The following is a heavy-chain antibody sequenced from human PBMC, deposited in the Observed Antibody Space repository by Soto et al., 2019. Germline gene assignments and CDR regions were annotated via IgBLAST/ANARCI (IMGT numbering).Heavy chain of an antibody. CDR3: ARHALQNEFDL. Sequence: GGSLRLSCVASGFTFSTYGMHWVRQAPGKGLEWVAVIWNDASNLHYADSVKGRFTISRDNTKDTMYLQMNSLRAADTGVYFCARHALQNEFDLWGQGTPVTVSS. CDR2: IWNDASNL. CDR1: GFTFSTYG. D-gene: IGHD2-8*01. J-gene: IGHJ4*02. V-gene: IGHV3-33*01.